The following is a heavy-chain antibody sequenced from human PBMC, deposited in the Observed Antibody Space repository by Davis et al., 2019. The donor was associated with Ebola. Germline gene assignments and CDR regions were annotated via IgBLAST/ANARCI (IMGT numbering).Heavy chain of an antibody. CDR1: GYTFTNYD. CDR2: MNPNSGNT. D-gene: IGHD2-15*01. J-gene: IGHJ6*02. V-gene: IGHV1-8*01. Sequence: AASVKVSCKASGYTFTNYDINWVRQATGQGLEWMGWMNPNSGNTGYAQKFQGRVTMTRDTSINTAYMELSSLRSEDTALYYCAVAYCSGGRCPLEGDFAYYYNAMDVWGQGTTVTVSS. CDR3: AVAYCSGGRCPLEGDFAYYYNAMDV.